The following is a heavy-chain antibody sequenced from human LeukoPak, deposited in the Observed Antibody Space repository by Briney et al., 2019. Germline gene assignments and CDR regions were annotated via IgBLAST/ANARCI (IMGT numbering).Heavy chain of an antibody. J-gene: IGHJ5*02. CDR3: ARHRSRMVRGGDWFDP. D-gene: IGHD3-10*01. CDR2: FDPEDGET. Sequence: ASVKVSCKVSGYTLTELSMHWVRQAPGKGLEWMGGFDPEDGETIYAQKFQGRVTMTEDTSTDTAYMELRSLRSDDTAVYYCARHRSRMVRGGDWFDPWGQGTLVTVSS. CDR1: GYTLTELS. V-gene: IGHV1-24*01.